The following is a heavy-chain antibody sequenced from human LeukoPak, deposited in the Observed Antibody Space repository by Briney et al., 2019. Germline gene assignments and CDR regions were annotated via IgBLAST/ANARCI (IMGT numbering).Heavy chain of an antibody. CDR3: TTVENSSWYEGDFDY. D-gene: IGHD6-13*01. CDR2: ISYDGSNK. CDR1: GFTFSSYS. J-gene: IGHJ4*02. Sequence: GGSLRLSCAASGFTFSSYSMNWVRQAPGKGLEWVAVISYDGSNKYYADSVKGRFTTSRDNSKNTLYLQMNSLKTEDTAVYYCTTVENSSWYEGDFDYWGQGTLVTVSS. V-gene: IGHV3-30*03.